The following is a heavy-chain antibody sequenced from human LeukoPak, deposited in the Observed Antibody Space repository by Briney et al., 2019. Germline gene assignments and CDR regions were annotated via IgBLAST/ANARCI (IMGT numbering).Heavy chain of an antibody. D-gene: IGHD3-9*01. CDR2: ISSSSSYI. CDR1: GFTFSSYS. CDR3: ARRVVPLRYFDWLSKPYDY. Sequence: PGGSLRLSCAASGFTFSSYSMNWVRQAPGKGLEWVSSISSSSSYIYYADSVKGRFTISRDNAKNSLYLQMNSLRAEDTAVYYCARRVVPLRYFDWLSKPYDYWGQGTLVTVSS. V-gene: IGHV3-21*01. J-gene: IGHJ4*02.